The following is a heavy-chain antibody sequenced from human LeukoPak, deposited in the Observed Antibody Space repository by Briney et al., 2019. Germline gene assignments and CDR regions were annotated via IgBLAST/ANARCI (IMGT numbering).Heavy chain of an antibody. CDR2: ITGSGGSA. CDR1: GFTFSSYA. V-gene: IGHV3-23*01. CDR3: AKDRSGSGHVPFDC. D-gene: IGHD5-12*01. Sequence: GGSLRLSCAASGFTFSSYAMSWVRQAPGKGLEWVSSITGSGGSAYYADSVKGRFTISRDNSMNTLYLQMNSLRAEDTAVYYCAKDRSGSGHVPFDCWGQGTLVTVSS. J-gene: IGHJ4*02.